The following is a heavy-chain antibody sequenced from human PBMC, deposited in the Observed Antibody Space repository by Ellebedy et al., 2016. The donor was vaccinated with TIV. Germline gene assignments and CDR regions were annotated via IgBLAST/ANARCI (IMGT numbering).Heavy chain of an antibody. J-gene: IGHJ6*02. D-gene: IGHD2/OR15-2a*01. V-gene: IGHV1-18*01. CDR3: ARDRENILKAYDMDV. CDR1: GYTFSRYG. CDR2: ISAYNGHT. Sequence: ASVKVSCKTSGYTFSRYGVTWLRQAPGQGLEWLGWISAYNGHTNYAQNLQDRITMTTDTSTSTAYMELRSLRSDDTAIYYCARDRENILKAYDMDVWGQGTTVTVSS.